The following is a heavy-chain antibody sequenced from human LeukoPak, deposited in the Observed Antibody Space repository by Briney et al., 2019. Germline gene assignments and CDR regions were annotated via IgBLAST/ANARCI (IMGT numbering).Heavy chain of an antibody. V-gene: IGHV3-23*01. Sequence: GGSLRLSCAASGFTFSSYAMNWVRQVPGKGLEWVSGISGSGDSPYYADSVKGRFTISRDNSKNTLYLQMNSLRAEDTAVYYCAKERAMVRGRTFDYWGQGTLVTVSS. CDR2: ISGSGDSP. J-gene: IGHJ4*02. CDR3: AKERAMVRGRTFDY. D-gene: IGHD3-10*01. CDR1: GFTFSSYA.